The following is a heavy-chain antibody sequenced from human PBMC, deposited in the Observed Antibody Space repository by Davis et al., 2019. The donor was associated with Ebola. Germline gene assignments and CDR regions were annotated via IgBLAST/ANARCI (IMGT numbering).Heavy chain of an antibody. CDR1: GFTFSSYS. CDR3: AREVGPNYFDY. Sequence: GGSLRLSCAASGFTFSSYSMNWVRQAPGKGPEWVSSISSSSSYIYYADSVKGRFTISRDNAKNSLYLQMNSLRAEDTAVYYCAREVGPNYFDYWGQGTLVTVSS. V-gene: IGHV3-21*01. J-gene: IGHJ4*02. D-gene: IGHD2-15*01. CDR2: ISSSSSYI.